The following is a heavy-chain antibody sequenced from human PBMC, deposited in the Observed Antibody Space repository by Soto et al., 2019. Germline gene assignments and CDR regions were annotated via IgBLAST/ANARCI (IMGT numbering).Heavy chain of an antibody. Sequence: QVQLQESGPGLVKPSENLSLTCTVSGGSISSYYWSWLRPPPGKGLECIGYIYYSGSTNYNPARKRRVTTTVDTSKNQCPRKLSSVTAADTAGYYGAGRYGEAFDSWGQGTMVTVSS. CDR2: IYYSGST. CDR3: AGRYGEAFDS. CDR1: GGSISSYY. V-gene: IGHV4-59*08. D-gene: IGHD3-10*01. J-gene: IGHJ3*02.